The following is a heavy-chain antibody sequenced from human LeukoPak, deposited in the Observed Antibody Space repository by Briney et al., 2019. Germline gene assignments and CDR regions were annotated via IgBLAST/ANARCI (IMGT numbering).Heavy chain of an antibody. V-gene: IGHV4-34*01. J-gene: IGHJ1*01. D-gene: IGHD6-13*01. Sequence: PSETLSLTCAVYGGSFSGYYWSWIRQPPGKGLEWIGEINHSGSTNYNPSLKSRVTISVDTSKNQFSLKLSSVTAADTAVYYCAIEGYSPYSAEYSQHWGQGTLVTVSS. CDR3: AIEGYSPYSAEYSQH. CDR1: GGSFSGYY. CDR2: INHSGST.